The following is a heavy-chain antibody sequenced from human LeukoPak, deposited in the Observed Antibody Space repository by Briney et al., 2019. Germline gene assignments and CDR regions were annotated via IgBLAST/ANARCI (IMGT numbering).Heavy chain of an antibody. Sequence: SETLSLTCSVSGGSISSYYWSWIRQPPGKGLEWIGYIYYSGSTNYNPSLKSRVTISVDTSKNQFSLKLSSVTAADTAVYYCARGGNYVKYYFDYWGQGTLVTVSS. CDR3: ARGGNYVKYYFDY. J-gene: IGHJ4*02. V-gene: IGHV4-59*01. CDR1: GGSISSYY. D-gene: IGHD4-11*01. CDR2: IYYSGST.